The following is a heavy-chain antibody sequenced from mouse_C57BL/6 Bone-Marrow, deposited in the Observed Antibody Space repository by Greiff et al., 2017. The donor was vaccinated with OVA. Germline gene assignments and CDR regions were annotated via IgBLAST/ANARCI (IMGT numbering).Heavy chain of an antibody. CDR3: ARSLFAY. CDR2: IDPSDSYT. Sequence: VQLQQPGAELVRPGTSVKLSCTASGYTFTSYWMHWVKQRPGQGLEWIGVIDPSDSYTNYNQKFKGKATLTVDTSSSTAYMQLSSLTSEDSAVYYCARSLFAYWGQGTLVTVSA. CDR1: GYTFTSYW. V-gene: IGHV1-59*01. J-gene: IGHJ3*01.